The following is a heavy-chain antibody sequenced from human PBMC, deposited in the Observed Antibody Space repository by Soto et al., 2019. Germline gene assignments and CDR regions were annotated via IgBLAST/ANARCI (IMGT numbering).Heavy chain of an antibody. J-gene: IGHJ5*02. Sequence: VKVSCKASGYAFTSYDINWVRLATGQGLEWMGWMNPNSGNTGYAQKFQGRVTMTRNTSISTAYMELSSLRSEDTAVYYCARDYDFWSDRDWFDPWGQGTLVTVSS. V-gene: IGHV1-8*01. CDR3: ARDYDFWSDRDWFDP. CDR2: MNPNSGNT. CDR1: GYAFTSYD. D-gene: IGHD3-3*01.